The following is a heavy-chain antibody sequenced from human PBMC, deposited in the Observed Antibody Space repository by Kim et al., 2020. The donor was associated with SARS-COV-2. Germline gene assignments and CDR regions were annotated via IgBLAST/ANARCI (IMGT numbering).Heavy chain of an antibody. V-gene: IGHV4-31*03. Sequence: SETLSLTCTVSGVSITKGDYYWSWIRQHPVQGLQWIGYIYYSGSTFYNPPLKSRVTISVDTSKNQFSLKLTSVTAADTAVYYCARDFHTATVRVFDYWG. CDR3: ARDFHTATVRVFDY. D-gene: IGHD3-10*01. CDR2: IYYSGST. CDR1: GVSITKGDYY. J-gene: IGHJ4*01.